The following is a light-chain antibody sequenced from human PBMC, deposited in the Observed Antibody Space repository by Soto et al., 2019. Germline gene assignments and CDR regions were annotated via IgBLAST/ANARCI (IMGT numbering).Light chain of an antibody. CDR1: QSVLYSSNNKNY. Sequence: DIVMTQSPDSPAVSLGERATINCKSSQSVLYSSNNKNYLAWYQQKPGQPTKLLIYWASTRESGVPDRFSGSGSETDFTLTISSLQAEDVAVYYCQQYYSTPLTFGQGTRLEIK. CDR2: WAS. V-gene: IGKV4-1*01. CDR3: QQYYSTPLT. J-gene: IGKJ5*01.